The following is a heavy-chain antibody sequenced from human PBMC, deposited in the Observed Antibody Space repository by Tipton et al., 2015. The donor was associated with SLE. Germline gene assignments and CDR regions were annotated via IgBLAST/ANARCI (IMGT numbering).Heavy chain of an antibody. CDR1: GGSFSGYY. V-gene: IGHV4-34*01. D-gene: IGHD2-15*01. CDR3: ATSRPGYCSGGSCPFFDY. CDR2: IDHFGSA. J-gene: IGHJ4*02. Sequence: TLSLTCAVYGGSFSGYYWNWIRPPPRKGLEWIGEIDHFGSATHNPSLKSRVTISVDTSKNQFSLKLSSVTAADTAVYYCATSRPGYCSGGSCPFFDYWGQGALVTVSS.